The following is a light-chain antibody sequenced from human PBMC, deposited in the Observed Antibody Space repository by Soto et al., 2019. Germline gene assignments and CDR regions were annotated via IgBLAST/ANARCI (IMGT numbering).Light chain of an antibody. V-gene: IGKV1-9*01. CDR1: QSLSNY. J-gene: IGKJ4*01. Sequence: DIQLTQSPSVLSASVGDTVTITCRASQSLSNYLSLYQQEPGKAPDLLIYSASTLQSGVPSRFSGSGSETEFSLTIIALQPEDFATYYCQQLSRYPLTFGGGTKVDI. CDR2: SAS. CDR3: QQLSRYPLT.